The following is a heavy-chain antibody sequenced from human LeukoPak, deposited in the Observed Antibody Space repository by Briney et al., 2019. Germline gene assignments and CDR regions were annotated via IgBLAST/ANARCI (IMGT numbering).Heavy chain of an antibody. Sequence: GRSLRLSCAASGFTFSHYDMNWIRQAPGKGLEWVSYISSSSRYTNYADSVKGRFTISRDNAKNSLYLQINSLRAEDTAVCYCARTGGHSNYYFAYWGQATLATLSA. V-gene: IGHV3-11*06. J-gene: IGHJ4*02. D-gene: IGHD5-18*01. CDR3: ARTGGHSNYYFAY. CDR1: GFTFSHYD. CDR2: ISSSSRYT.